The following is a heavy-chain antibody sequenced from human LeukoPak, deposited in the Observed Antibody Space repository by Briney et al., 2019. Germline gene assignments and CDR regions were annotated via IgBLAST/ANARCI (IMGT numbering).Heavy chain of an antibody. CDR1: GGSFSGYY. CDR2: INHSGST. J-gene: IGHJ4*02. V-gene: IGHV4-34*01. CDR3: AREDTAMVDY. D-gene: IGHD5-18*01. Sequence: SETLSLTCAVYGGSFSGYYWSWIRQPPGKGLEWIGEINHSGSTNYNPSLKSRVTISVDTSKSQFFLKLSSVTAADTAVYYCAREDTAMVDYWGQGTLVTVSS.